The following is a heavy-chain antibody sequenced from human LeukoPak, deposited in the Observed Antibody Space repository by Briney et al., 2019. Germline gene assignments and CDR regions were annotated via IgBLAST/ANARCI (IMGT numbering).Heavy chain of an antibody. CDR1: GFTFSSYA. J-gene: IGHJ6*03. CDR2: ISYDGSNK. CDR3: ARVNMVRGVMPYYYYYMDV. Sequence: PGGSLRLSCAASGFTFSSYAMHWVRQAPGKGLEWVAVISYDGSNKYYADSVKGRFTISRDNSKNTLYLQMNSLRAEDTAVYYCARVNMVRGVMPYYYYYMDVWGKGTTVTVSS. V-gene: IGHV3-30*04. D-gene: IGHD3-10*01.